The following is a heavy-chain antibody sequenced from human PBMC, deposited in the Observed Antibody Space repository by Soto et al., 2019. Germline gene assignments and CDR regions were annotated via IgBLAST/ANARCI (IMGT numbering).Heavy chain of an antibody. D-gene: IGHD7-27*01. J-gene: IGHJ4*02. CDR3: ANWGQGPFDF. Sequence: PGGSLRLSCTASGLTFSSYGMHWVRQAPGKGLEWEAVISHDGSETHYADSVKGRFTISRDNSKNTLYLQMDALRAEDTAVYYCANWGQGPFDFWGQGTPVTVSS. CDR2: ISHDGSET. CDR1: GLTFSSYG. V-gene: IGHV3-30*18.